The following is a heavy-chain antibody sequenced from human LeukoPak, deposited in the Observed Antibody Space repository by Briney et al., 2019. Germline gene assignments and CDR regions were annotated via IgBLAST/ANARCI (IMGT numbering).Heavy chain of an antibody. D-gene: IGHD3-22*01. CDR2: ISYDGSNK. V-gene: IGHV3-30*04. CDR1: GFTFSSYA. Sequence: GGSLRLSCAASGFTFSSYAMYWVRQAPGKGLEWVAVISYDGSNKYYADSVKGRFTISRDDSKNTLYLQMNSLRAEDTAVYYCAKDLPNYYDSSGAFDYWGQGTLVTVSS. J-gene: IGHJ4*02. CDR3: AKDLPNYYDSSGAFDY.